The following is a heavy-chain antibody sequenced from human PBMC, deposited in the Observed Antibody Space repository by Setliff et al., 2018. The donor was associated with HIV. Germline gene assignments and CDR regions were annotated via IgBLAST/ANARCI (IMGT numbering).Heavy chain of an antibody. CDR3: ARLLSRVYYEGAFDI. Sequence: PSETLSLTCTVSGGSISGHYWSWIRQTPGKGLEWIGSIHYSGSNVNNPSLKSRITLSLDASKNQFSLKLNSVTAADTAVYYCARLLSRVYYEGAFDIWGQGTMVTVSS. V-gene: IGHV4-59*11. CDR2: IHYSGSN. D-gene: IGHD3-22*01. J-gene: IGHJ3*02. CDR1: GGSISGHY.